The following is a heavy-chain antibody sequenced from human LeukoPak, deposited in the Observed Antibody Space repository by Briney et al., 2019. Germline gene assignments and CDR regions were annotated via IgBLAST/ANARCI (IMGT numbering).Heavy chain of an antibody. CDR2: IYHSGST. CDR1: GYSISSGYY. CDR3: ARVGGSMVRGAIIPSYIDY. D-gene: IGHD3-10*01. J-gene: IGHJ4*02. Sequence: SETLSLTCAVSGYSISSGYYWGWIRQPPGKGLEWIGNIYHSGSTYYNPSLKSRVTISVDTSKNQFSLKLISVTAADTAVYYCARVGGSMVRGAIIPSYIDYWGQGNLVTVAS. V-gene: IGHV4-38-2*01.